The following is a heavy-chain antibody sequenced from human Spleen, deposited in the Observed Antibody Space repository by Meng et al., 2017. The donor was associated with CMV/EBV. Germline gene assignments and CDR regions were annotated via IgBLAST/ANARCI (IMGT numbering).Heavy chain of an antibody. Sequence: SVFRFGTFGMHWVRQSPGKGLEWVAGISHDGNRRYYVDPVAGRFTISRDNLKKTVSLQMSALRRDDTAIYYCATDRGSSWFQGWFDSWGHGTLVTVSS. D-gene: IGHD6-13*01. CDR1: VFRFGTFG. V-gene: IGHV3-30*03. CDR2: ISHDGNRR. CDR3: ATDRGSSWFQGWFDS. J-gene: IGHJ5*01.